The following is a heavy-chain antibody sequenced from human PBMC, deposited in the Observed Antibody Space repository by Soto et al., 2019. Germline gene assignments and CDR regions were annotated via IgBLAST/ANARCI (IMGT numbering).Heavy chain of an antibody. V-gene: IGHV1-69*01. CDR3: ARGDTMIVVFIKSYGMDV. Sequence: QVQLVQSGAEVEKPGSSVKVSCKASGGTFSSYAISWVRQAPGQGLEWMGGIIPIVGTANYAQKFQGRVTITADESTSTAYKELSSLRSEDTAVYYCARGDTMIVVFIKSYGMDVWGQGTTVTVSS. J-gene: IGHJ6*02. D-gene: IGHD3-22*01. CDR2: IIPIVGTA. CDR1: GGTFSSYA.